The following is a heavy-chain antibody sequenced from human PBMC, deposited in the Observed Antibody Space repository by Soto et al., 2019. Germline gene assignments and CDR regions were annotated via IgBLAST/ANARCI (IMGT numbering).Heavy chain of an antibody. J-gene: IGHJ6*02. CDR3: AKEVGSDSSYYYGMDV. V-gene: IGHV3-73*02. D-gene: IGHD1-26*01. CDR1: GFSISVSA. CDR2: IRTKDNGYAT. Sequence: EVQLVESGGGLVQPGGSLKVSCAASGFSISVSAMHWVRQASGKGLEWVGRIRTKDNGYATSYVASVKGRFTISRDDTKTTAYLQMNSLKTEDTAVYYCAKEVGSDSSYYYGMDVWGQGATVTVSS.